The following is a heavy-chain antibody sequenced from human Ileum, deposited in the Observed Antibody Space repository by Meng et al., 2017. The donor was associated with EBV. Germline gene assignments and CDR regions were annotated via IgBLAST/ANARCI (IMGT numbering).Heavy chain of an antibody. V-gene: IGHV2-5*02. J-gene: IGHJ4*02. CDR1: GFSLNTGGMA. Sequence: LEDSDTTLVKPTQTLPPTCTFSGFSLNTGGMAVSWIRQPPGKALEWLALIYWDDDKRYSPSLKTRLTITKDTSKNQVVLTMTNMDPVDTATNYCARRSFAAGSPDYWGQGTLVTVSS. D-gene: IGHD3-10*01. CDR3: ARRSFAAGSPDY. CDR2: IYWDDDK.